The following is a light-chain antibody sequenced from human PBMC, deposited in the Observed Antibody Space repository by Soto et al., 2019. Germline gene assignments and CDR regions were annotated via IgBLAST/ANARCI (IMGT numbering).Light chain of an antibody. CDR3: HQYNSYV. CDR2: KAS. V-gene: IGKV1-5*03. J-gene: IGKJ3*01. Sequence: DIQMTQTPSTLSASVGDRVTLTCRASQNIGNWLAWYQQKPGKAPKLLTYKASSLESGVPIRFSGSGSGTEFTLTISSLQPEDFATYYCHQYNSYVVGPGTKVDS. CDR1: QNIGNW.